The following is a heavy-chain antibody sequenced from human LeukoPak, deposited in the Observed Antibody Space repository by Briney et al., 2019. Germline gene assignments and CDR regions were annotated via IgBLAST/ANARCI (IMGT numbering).Heavy chain of an antibody. V-gene: IGHV4-61*02. J-gene: IGHJ4*02. CDR2: IYTSGST. Sequence: SSETLSLTCTVSGGSISSGSYYWSWIRQPAGKGLEWIGRIYTSGSTNYNPSLKSRVTILVDTSKNQFSLKLSSVTAADTAVYYCARGDFWSGYYFDYWGQGTLVTVSS. D-gene: IGHD3-3*01. CDR3: ARGDFWSGYYFDY. CDR1: GGSISSGSYY.